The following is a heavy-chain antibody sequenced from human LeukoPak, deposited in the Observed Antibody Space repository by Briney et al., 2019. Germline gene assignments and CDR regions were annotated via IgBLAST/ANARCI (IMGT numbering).Heavy chain of an antibody. V-gene: IGHV3-30*02. CDR3: ARVGRGYCSGGNCYYPDS. J-gene: IGHJ5*01. D-gene: IGHD2-15*01. Sequence: PGGSLRLSCAASGFTFSSYSMNWVRQAPGKGLEWVAFIRDGGTKKFYTESVKGRFTISRDNSRDTLFLQMNSLRIEDTAVYYCARVGRGYCSGGNCYYPDSWGQGTLVTVSS. CDR2: IRDGGTKK. CDR1: GFTFSSYS.